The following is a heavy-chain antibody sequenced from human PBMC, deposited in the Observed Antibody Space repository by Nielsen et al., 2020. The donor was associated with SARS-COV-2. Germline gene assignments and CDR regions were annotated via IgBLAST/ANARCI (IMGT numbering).Heavy chain of an antibody. V-gene: IGHV1-46*01. D-gene: IGHD1-26*01. J-gene: IGHJ4*02. Sequence: ASVKVSCKASGYTFTNSYLHWVRQAPGQGLEWMGIINPSDGGTRYAQKFQGRVTMTRDTSTSTVYMEVSSLRSEDTALFYCARGTDTRVVGSTFGYFDFWGQGTLVTVSS. CDR3: ARGTDTRVVGSTFGYFDF. CDR2: INPSDGGT. CDR1: GYTFTNSY.